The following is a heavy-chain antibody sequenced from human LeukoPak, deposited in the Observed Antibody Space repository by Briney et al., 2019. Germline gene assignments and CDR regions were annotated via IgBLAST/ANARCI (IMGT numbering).Heavy chain of an antibody. J-gene: IGHJ4*02. CDR3: ARAGTVTTLFDY. CDR2: IYYSGST. V-gene: IGHV4-59*01. CDR1: GGSISSYD. D-gene: IGHD4-17*01. Sequence: SETLSLTCTVSGGSISSYDWSWIRQPPGKGLEWIGYIYYSGSTNYNPSLKSRVTISVDTSKNQFSLKLSSVTAADTAVYYCARAGTVTTLFDYWGQGTLSPSPQ.